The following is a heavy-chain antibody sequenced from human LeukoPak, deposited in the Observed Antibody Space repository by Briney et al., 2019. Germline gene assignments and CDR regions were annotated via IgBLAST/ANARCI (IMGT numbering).Heavy chain of an antibody. J-gene: IGHJ4*02. CDR2: THYRSKWSR. CDR1: GDSVSSNSAA. CDR3: VREGGRYGGYDLDY. Sequence: SQTLSLTCVISGDSVSSNSAAWNWIRLSPSRGLEWLGRTHYRSKWSRDYAVSVKGRITINADTSKNQFSLHLNSVTPEDTAVYYCVREGGRYGGYDLDYWGQGTLVTVSS. V-gene: IGHV6-1*01. D-gene: IGHD5-12*01.